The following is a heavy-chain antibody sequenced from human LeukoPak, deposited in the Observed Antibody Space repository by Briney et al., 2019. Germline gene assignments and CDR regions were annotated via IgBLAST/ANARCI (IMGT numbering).Heavy chain of an antibody. J-gene: IGHJ4*02. D-gene: IGHD4-17*01. CDR3: ARIGWDDYGDYGDY. Sequence: PGGSLRLSCAASGFTVSSNYMSWVRQAPGKGLEWVSVIYSGGSTYYADSVKGRFTISRDNPKNTLYLQMNSLRAEDAAVYYCARIGWDDYGDYGDYWGQGTLVTVSS. V-gene: IGHV3-53*01. CDR1: GFTVSSNY. CDR2: IYSGGST.